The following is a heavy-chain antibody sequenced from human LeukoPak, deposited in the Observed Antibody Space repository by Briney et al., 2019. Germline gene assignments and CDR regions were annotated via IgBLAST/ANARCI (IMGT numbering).Heavy chain of an antibody. CDR3: AREGYCTNGVCSGKYFAKDV. J-gene: IGHJ6*02. CDR2: ISYDGSYK. Sequence: GGSLRLSCTASGFIFSNYAMHWVRQAPGKGLEWVAVISYDGSYKYSADSVKGRFTIPRDNSKNTLYLQMNSLRTEGTAVYYCAREGYCTNGVCSGKYFAKDVWGQGTTVAVSS. CDR1: GFIFSNYA. V-gene: IGHV3-30*04. D-gene: IGHD2-8*01.